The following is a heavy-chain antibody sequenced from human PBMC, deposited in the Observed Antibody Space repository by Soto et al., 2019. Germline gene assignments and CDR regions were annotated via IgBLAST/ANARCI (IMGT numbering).Heavy chain of an antibody. J-gene: IGHJ4*02. CDR1: GFTFGSYA. CDR2: ISGSGGST. CDR3: AKDFRRGYSYGYYH. V-gene: IGHV3-23*01. D-gene: IGHD5-18*01. Sequence: PGGSLRLSCAASGFTFGSYAVSWVRQAPGKGLEWVSVISGSGGSTYYADSVKGRFTISRDNSKNTLYLQMNSLRAEDTAVYYCAKDFRRGYSYGYYHWGQGTLVTVSS.